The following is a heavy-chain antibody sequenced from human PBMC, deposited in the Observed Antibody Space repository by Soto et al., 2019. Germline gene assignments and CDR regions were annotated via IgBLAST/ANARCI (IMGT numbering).Heavy chain of an antibody. J-gene: IGHJ4*02. CDR3: ARGWGGYDGGWYFDY. V-gene: IGHV3-66*01. D-gene: IGHD5-12*01. CDR2: IYSGGST. Sequence: EVQLVESGGGLVQPGGSLRLSCAASGFTVSSNYMSWVRQAPGKGLEWVSVIYSGGSTYYADSVKGRFTISRDNSKNTLYLQMNSLRAEDTAVYYCARGWGGYDGGWYFDYWCQGTLVTVSS. CDR1: GFTVSSNY.